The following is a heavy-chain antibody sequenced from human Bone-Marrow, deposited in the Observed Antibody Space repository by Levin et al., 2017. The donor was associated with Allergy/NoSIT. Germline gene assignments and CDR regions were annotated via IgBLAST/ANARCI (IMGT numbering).Heavy chain of an antibody. CDR2: IISDDNSA. J-gene: IGHJ4*02. Sequence: PGGSLRLSCAASGVSFSNYWMHWVRQAPGKGLVWVSRIISDDNSATYADSVKGRFTISRDNAKNTLYLQMNGLRVDDTAVYYCTTGEAFSGSYDYWGQGTLVTVSS. CDR3: TTGEAFSGSYDY. CDR1: GVSFSNYW. D-gene: IGHD1-26*01. V-gene: IGHV3-74*03.